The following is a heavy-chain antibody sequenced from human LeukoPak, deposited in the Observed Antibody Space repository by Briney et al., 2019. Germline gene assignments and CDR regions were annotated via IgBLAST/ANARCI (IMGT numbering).Heavy chain of an antibody. J-gene: IGHJ3*02. Sequence: GSSVKVSCKASGGTFSSYDINWVRQATGQGLEWMGWMNPNSGNTGYAQKFQGRVTITRNTSISTAYMELSSLRSEDTAVYYCASIGTSSWNAFDIWGQGTMVTVSS. V-gene: IGHV1-8*03. CDR1: GGTFSSYD. CDR2: MNPNSGNT. CDR3: ASIGTSSWNAFDI. D-gene: IGHD1-14*01.